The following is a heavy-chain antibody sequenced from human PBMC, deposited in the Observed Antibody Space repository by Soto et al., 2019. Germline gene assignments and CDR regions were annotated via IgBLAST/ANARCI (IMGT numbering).Heavy chain of an antibody. CDR3: ATAEVDY. J-gene: IGHJ4*02. CDR2: MTSDGRTT. CDR1: GFAFGNYW. Sequence: GGSLRLSCAASGFAFGNYWMHWVRQPPGKGPEWVSRMTSDGRTTQYADSVKGRFTVSRDNAKNTLYLQMDSLRAEDTAVYYCATAEVDYWGPGTLVTVSS. V-gene: IGHV3-74*03.